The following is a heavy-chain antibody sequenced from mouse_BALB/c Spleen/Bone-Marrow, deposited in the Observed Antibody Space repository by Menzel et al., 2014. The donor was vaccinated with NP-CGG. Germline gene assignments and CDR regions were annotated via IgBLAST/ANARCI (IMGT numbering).Heavy chain of an antibody. V-gene: IGHV3-8*02. D-gene: IGHD2-1*01. Sequence: EVKLMESGPSLVKPSQPLSLTCSVTGDSITSGYWNWIRKFPGNKLEYMGYISYSGSTYYNPSLRSRISITRDTSENQYYLQLNSVTTEDTATYYCARYYGKTYFDYWGQGTTLTVSS. J-gene: IGHJ2*01. CDR1: GDSITSGY. CDR3: ARYYGKTYFDY. CDR2: ISYSGST.